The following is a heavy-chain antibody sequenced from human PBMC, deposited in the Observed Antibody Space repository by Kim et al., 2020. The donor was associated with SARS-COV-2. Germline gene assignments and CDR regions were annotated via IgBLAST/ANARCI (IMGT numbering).Heavy chain of an antibody. CDR3: AKESFPGRLFDY. Sequence: YYADSVKGRFTISRDNSKNTLYLQMNSLRAEDTAVYYCAKESFPGRLFDYWGQGTLVTVSS. J-gene: IGHJ4*02. V-gene: IGHV3-23*01. D-gene: IGHD1-1*01.